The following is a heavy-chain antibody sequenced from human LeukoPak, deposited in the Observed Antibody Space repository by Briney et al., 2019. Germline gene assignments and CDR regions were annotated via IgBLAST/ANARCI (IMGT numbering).Heavy chain of an antibody. Sequence: PGGSLRLSCAASGFTFSSYAMHWVRQAPGKGLEWVAVISYDGSNKYYADSVKGRFTISRDNSKNTLYLQMNSLRAEDTAVYYCARDGKTYYYGSGSYYSWDLDYWGQGTLVTVSS. D-gene: IGHD3-10*01. CDR3: ARDGKTYYYGSGSYYSWDLDY. CDR2: ISYDGSNK. V-gene: IGHV3-30-3*01. CDR1: GFTFSSYA. J-gene: IGHJ4*02.